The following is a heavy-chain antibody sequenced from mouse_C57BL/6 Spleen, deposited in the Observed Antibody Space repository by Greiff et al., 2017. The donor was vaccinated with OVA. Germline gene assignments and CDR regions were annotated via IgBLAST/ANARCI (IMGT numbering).Heavy chain of an antibody. CDR2: ISYDGSN. D-gene: IGHD4-1*01. V-gene: IGHV3-6*01. J-gene: IGHJ2*01. CDR3: AKLGRAYYFDY. CDR1: GYSITSGYY. Sequence: DVQLQESGPGLVKPSQSLSLTCSVTGYSITSGYYWNWIRQFPGNKLEWMGYISYDGSNNYNPSLKNRISITRDTSKNQFFLKLNSVTTEDTATYYCAKLGRAYYFDYWGQGTTLTVSS.